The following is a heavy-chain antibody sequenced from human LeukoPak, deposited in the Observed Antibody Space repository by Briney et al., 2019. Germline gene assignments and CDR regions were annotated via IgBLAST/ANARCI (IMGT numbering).Heavy chain of an antibody. CDR2: IKQDGSEK. D-gene: IGHD3-9*01. Sequence: GGSLRLSCAASGFTFSLYWMNWVRRAPGKGLEWVANIKQDGSEKNYVDSVKGRFTISRDNAKNPLYLQMNNLRVEDTAMYYCAGGTGFIIKDWGQGTLVTVSS. V-gene: IGHV3-7*03. CDR1: GFTFSLYW. J-gene: IGHJ4*02. CDR3: AGGTGFIIKD.